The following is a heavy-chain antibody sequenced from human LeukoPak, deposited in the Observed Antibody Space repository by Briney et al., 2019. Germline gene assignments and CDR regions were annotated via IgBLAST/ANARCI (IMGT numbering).Heavy chain of an antibody. CDR1: GYTFSSYW. V-gene: IGHV5-51*01. D-gene: IGHD5-24*01. CDR3: AKSDGYNYDY. Sequence: GESLKISCKGSGYTFSSYWIGWVRQMPGKGLEWMGIIFIGDSDTRYSPSFEGQVTTSADKSISTAFLQWSSLKASDTAVYYCAKSDGYNYDYWGQGTLVTVSS. CDR2: IFIGDSDT. J-gene: IGHJ4*02.